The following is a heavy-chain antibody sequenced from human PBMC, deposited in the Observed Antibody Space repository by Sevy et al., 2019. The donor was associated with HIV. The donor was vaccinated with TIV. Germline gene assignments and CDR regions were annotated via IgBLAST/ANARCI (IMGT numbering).Heavy chain of an antibody. J-gene: IGHJ3*02. V-gene: IGHV3-30-3*01. D-gene: IGHD2-21*02. Sequence: GGSLRLSCAASGFTFSSYAMHWVRQAPGKGLEWVAVISYDGSNKYYADSVKGRFTISRDNSKNTLYLQMNSLMAEDTAVYYCGRDGGGDSEDDAFDIWGQGTMVTVSS. CDR2: ISYDGSNK. CDR1: GFTFSSYA. CDR3: GRDGGGDSEDDAFDI.